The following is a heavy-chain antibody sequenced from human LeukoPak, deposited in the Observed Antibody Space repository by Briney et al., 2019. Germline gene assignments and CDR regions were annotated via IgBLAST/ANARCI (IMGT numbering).Heavy chain of an antibody. D-gene: IGHD3-10*01. CDR3: ARDLGLRYGSGAYRFDP. Sequence: PGGSLRLSCAAYGFSFSTYGMHWVRQAPGKRLESVAVIWYDGSRQYYADSVKGRFTISRDMSNNTLYLQMNNLRVDDTALYYCARDLGLRYGSGAYRFDPWGQGTQVIVSS. CDR1: GFSFSTYG. J-gene: IGHJ5*02. CDR2: IWYDGSRQ. V-gene: IGHV3-33*08.